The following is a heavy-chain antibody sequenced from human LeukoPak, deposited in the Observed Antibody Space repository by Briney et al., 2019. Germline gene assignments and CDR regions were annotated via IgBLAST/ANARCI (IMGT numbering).Heavy chain of an antibody. J-gene: IGHJ4*02. CDR3: AGSHYYDSSGLSY. Sequence: ASVKVSCKASGGTFSSYAISWVRQAPGQGLEWMGRIIPIFGIANYARKFQGRVTITADKSTSTAYMELSSLRSEDTAVYYCAGSHYYDSSGLSYWGQGTLVTVSS. CDR1: GGTFSSYA. V-gene: IGHV1-69*04. D-gene: IGHD3-22*01. CDR2: IIPIFGIA.